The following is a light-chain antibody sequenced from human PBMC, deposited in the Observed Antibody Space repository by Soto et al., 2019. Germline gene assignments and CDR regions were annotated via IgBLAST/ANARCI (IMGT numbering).Light chain of an antibody. CDR1: QTIRNNY. Sequence: EFVLTQSPGTLSLSPGERATLSCRASQTIRNNYLAWYQQKPGQAPRLXIYDASSRATGIPDRFRGGGSGTDFTLTISRLEPEDFAVYYCQQYGSSPLTFGGGTKVDIK. CDR3: QQYGSSPLT. CDR2: DAS. V-gene: IGKV3-20*01. J-gene: IGKJ4*01.